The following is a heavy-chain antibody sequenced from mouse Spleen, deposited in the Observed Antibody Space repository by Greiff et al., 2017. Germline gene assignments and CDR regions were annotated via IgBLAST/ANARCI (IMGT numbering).Heavy chain of an antibody. CDR1: GYSFTDYN. CDR2: INPNYGTI. J-gene: IGHJ2*01. CDR3: ARPYYYGSVFDY. V-gene: IGHV1-39*01. D-gene: IGHD1-1*01. Sequence: VQLQQSGPELVKPGASVKISCKASGYSFTDYNMNWVKQSNGKSLEWIGLINPNYGTISYNQKVKGKATLTVDKPSSTAYMQLSSLTSEDSAVYYCARPYYYGSVFDYWGQGTTLTVSS.